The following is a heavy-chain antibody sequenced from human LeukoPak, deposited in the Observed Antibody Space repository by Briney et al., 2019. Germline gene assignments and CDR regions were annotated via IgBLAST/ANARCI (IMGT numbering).Heavy chain of an antibody. V-gene: IGHV4-59*08. D-gene: IGHD2/OR15-2a*01. Sequence: SETLSLTCTVSGGSISSYYWSWIRQPPGKGLEWIGYIYYSGSTNYNPSLKSRVTISVDTSRNQFSLKLTSVTAADTAVYYCAAFLLPHINVFEIWGQRAMVTVS. CDR3: AAFLLPHINVFEI. CDR2: IYYSGST. J-gene: IGHJ3*02. CDR1: GGSISSYY.